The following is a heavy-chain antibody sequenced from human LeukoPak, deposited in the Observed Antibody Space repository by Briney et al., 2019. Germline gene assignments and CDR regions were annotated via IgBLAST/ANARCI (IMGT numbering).Heavy chain of an antibody. D-gene: IGHD5-18*01. Sequence: AAGTLRLTCAASGFTFSSYDMNWVRQAPRKRLQWVSYIISSGSTIYYADSVKGRFTISRDKSKNSLYLQMNSLRAADTAVYYCAGGGGRVYSYTLVYSWGQGTLVTDSS. V-gene: IGHV3-48*03. CDR2: IISSGSTI. J-gene: IGHJ4*02. CDR1: GFTFSSYD. CDR3: AGGGGRVYSYTLVYS.